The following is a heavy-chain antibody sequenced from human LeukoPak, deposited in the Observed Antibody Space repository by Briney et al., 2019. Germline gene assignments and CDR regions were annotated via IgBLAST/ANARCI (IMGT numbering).Heavy chain of an antibody. Sequence: ASVKVSCKASGYTFTSYGISWVQQAPGQGLEWMGWISAYNGNTNYAQKLQGRVTMTTDTSTSTAYMELRSLRSDDTAVYYCAREPFWSGYPPYYGMDVWGQGTTVTVSS. CDR3: AREPFWSGYPPYYGMDV. V-gene: IGHV1-18*01. D-gene: IGHD3-3*01. J-gene: IGHJ6*02. CDR2: ISAYNGNT. CDR1: GYTFTSYG.